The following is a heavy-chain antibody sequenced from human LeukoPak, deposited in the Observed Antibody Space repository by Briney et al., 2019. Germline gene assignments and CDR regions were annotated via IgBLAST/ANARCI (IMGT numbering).Heavy chain of an antibody. CDR1: GYTFTGYY. CDR2: IIPIFGTA. D-gene: IGHD2-2*01. V-gene: IGHV1-69*13. CDR3: ARGQAAKPNYYYMDV. Sequence: SVKVSCKASGYTFTGYYMHWVRQAPGQGLEWLGGIIPIFGTANYAQKFQGRVTITADESTSTAYMELSSLRSEDTAVYYCARGQAAKPNYYYMDVWGKGTTVTVSS. J-gene: IGHJ6*03.